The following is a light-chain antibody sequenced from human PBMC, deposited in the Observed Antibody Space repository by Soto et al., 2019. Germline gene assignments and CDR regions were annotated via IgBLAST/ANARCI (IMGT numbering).Light chain of an antibody. J-gene: IGKJ2*02. Sequence: LGILSLSPGDRDTLSCRASESVSSGFLACDQQRPVQAPRLLILAAPNRATGTPDRLSGSGSGTAFTLTIHRLEPEFSAVECCQHIGSSRCTFGQGTHLEV. V-gene: IGKV3-20*01. CDR2: AAP. CDR1: ESVSSGF. CDR3: QHIGSSRCT.